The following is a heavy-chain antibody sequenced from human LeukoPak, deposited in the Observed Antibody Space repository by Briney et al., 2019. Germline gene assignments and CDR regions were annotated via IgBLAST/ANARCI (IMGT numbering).Heavy chain of an antibody. J-gene: IGHJ4*02. V-gene: IGHV3-7*01. D-gene: IGHD6-13*01. CDR2: IKQDGSER. CDR3: ARDWASSSWFQD. CDR1: GFAFNTFW. Sequence: PGGSLRLSCAASGFAFNTFWMSWVRQAPGKGLEWVANIKQDGSERYYVDSVKGRFTISRDNAKNSLYLQMNSLRAEDTAVYYCARDWASSSWFQDWGQGTLVTVSS.